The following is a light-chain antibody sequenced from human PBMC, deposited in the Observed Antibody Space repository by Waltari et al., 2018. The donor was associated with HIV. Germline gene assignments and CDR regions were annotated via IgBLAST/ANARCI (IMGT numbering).Light chain of an antibody. CDR3: QQYKDWPPWT. J-gene: IGKJ1*01. Sequence: TVMTQSPGTLSVSPGESATLSCRASQSVSNNLAWYQQKPGEAPRLLIYDASDRATGVPARFSGSGSGTEFTLTISSLQSEDFAVYFCQQYKDWPPWTFGQGTKVEMK. CDR2: DAS. CDR1: QSVSNN. V-gene: IGKV3-15*01.